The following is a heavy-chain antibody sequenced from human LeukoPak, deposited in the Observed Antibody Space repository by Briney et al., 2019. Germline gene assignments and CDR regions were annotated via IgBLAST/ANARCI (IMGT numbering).Heavy chain of an antibody. CDR1: GFTFSNYG. CDR3: AKGWELHGVSYMDV. J-gene: IGHJ6*03. Sequence: AGGSLRLSCAASGFTFSNYGMIWVRQAPGKGLEWVSGIRGSGGSTYLADSVKGRFTISRDNSKNTLYLQMNSLRADDTAVYYCAKGWELHGVSYMDVWGKGTTVTVSS. V-gene: IGHV3-23*01. D-gene: IGHD1-26*01. CDR2: IRGSGGST.